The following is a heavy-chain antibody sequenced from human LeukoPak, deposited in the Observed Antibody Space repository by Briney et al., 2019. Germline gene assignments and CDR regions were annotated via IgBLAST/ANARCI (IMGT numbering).Heavy chain of an antibody. CDR1: GFTFSTYA. J-gene: IGHJ4*02. V-gene: IGHV3-23*01. CDR3: AKRWSGSYSWFDY. CDR2: ITGSGGST. D-gene: IGHD1-26*01. Sequence: GGSLRLSCTASGFTFSTYAMNWVRQAPGKGLEWVSTITGSGGSTYYADSVKGRFTTSRDNSKNTLYLQMNSLRAEDTAVYYCAKRWSGSYSWFDYWGQGPLVTVSS.